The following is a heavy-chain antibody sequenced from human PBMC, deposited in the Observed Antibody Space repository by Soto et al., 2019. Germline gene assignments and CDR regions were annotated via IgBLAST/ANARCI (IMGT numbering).Heavy chain of an antibody. Sequence: EVQLVESGGGLVQTGGSLRLSCAASGFTFSSYEMNWVRQAPGKGLEWVSYISSSGSTIYYADSVKGRFTISRDNAKNSLYLQMNSLRAEDTAVYYCARVHHDGGWFDPWGQGTLVTVSS. CDR2: ISSSGSTI. CDR3: ARVHHDGGWFDP. V-gene: IGHV3-48*03. CDR1: GFTFSSYE. J-gene: IGHJ5*02. D-gene: IGHD4-17*01.